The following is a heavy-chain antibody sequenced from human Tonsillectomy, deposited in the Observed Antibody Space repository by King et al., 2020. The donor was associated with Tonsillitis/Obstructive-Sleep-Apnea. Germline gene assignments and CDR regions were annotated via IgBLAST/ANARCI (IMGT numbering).Heavy chain of an antibody. D-gene: IGHD2-2*01. Sequence: VQLQESGPGLVKPSETLSLTCTVSGGSVSSGSYYWSWIRQPPGKGLEWIGYIYYSGSTNYNPSLKSRVTISVETSKNQFSLKLSSVTAADTAVYYCARWTRDIGVVPAAMRFAWGQGTLVTVSS. CDR3: ARWTRDIGVVPAAMRFA. CDR2: IYYSGST. J-gene: IGHJ5*02. V-gene: IGHV4-61*01. CDR1: GGSVSSGSYY.